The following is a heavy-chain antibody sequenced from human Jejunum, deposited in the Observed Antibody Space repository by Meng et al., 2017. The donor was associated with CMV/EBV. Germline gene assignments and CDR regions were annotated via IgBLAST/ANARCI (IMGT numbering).Heavy chain of an antibody. CDR3: ARRYPNYYYGMDV. CDR1: GGSIRDYY. Sequence: TVSGGSIRDYYWSWIRQPPGKGLEWIGYIYYSGSTRYNPSLKSRVTMSVDTSKNQFSLKLSSVTAADTAVYYCARRYPNYYYGMDVWGQGTTVTVSS. D-gene: IGHD3-9*01. CDR2: IYYSGST. V-gene: IGHV4-59*01. J-gene: IGHJ6*02.